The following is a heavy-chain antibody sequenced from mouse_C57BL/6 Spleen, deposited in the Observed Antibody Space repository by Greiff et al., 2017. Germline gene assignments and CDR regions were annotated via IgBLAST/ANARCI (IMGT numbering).Heavy chain of an antibody. Sequence: VQLQQSGPVLVKPGASVKMSCKASGYTFTDYYMNWVKQSHGKSLEWIGVINPYNGGTSYNQKFKGKATLTVDKSSSTAYMELNSLTSEDSAVYYCASHYDYDGGYFDVWGTGTTVTVSS. V-gene: IGHV1-19*01. CDR1: GYTFTDYY. J-gene: IGHJ1*03. D-gene: IGHD2-4*01. CDR3: ASHYDYDGGYFDV. CDR2: INPYNGGT.